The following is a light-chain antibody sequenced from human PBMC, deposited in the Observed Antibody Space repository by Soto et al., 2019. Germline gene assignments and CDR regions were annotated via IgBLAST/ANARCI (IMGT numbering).Light chain of an antibody. Sequence: IVMTQSPATLSVSPGERATLSCGASQSVNNNLAWYQQKPGQGPRLLIYGASTRATGIPARFSGGGSGTEYTLTISSLQSEHFVVYYCQQYNNWPLTFGGGTKVEIE. CDR2: GAS. J-gene: IGKJ4*01. CDR3: QQYNNWPLT. CDR1: QSVNNN. V-gene: IGKV3-15*01.